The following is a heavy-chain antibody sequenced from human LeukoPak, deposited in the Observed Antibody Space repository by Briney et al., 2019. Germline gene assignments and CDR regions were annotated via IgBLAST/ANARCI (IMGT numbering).Heavy chain of an antibody. V-gene: IGHV3-23*01. CDR1: GFTFNNFP. CDR2: ISGSGADT. Sequence: GGSLRLSCAASGFTFNNFPMSWARQAPGKGLEWVSFISGSGADTYYADSVKGRFTISRDDSKNTLYLQMNSLRAEDTAVFYCVKGGWLDYWGQGALVTVPS. D-gene: IGHD6-19*01. CDR3: VKGGWLDY. J-gene: IGHJ4*02.